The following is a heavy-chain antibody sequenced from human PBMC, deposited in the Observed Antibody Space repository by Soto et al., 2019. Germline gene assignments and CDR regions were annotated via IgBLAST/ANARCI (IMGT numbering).Heavy chain of an antibody. V-gene: IGHV4-31*03. J-gene: IGHJ6*02. D-gene: IGHD3-22*01. CDR1: GGSISSGGYY. CDR2: IYYSGST. CDR3: ARDRGYDSSGYYSYGMDV. Sequence: SETLSLTCTVSGGSISSGGYYWSWIRQHPXKGLEWIGYIYYSGSTYYNPSLKSRVTISVDTSKNQFSLKLSSVTAADTAVYYCARDRGYDSSGYYSYGMDVWGQGTTVTVSS.